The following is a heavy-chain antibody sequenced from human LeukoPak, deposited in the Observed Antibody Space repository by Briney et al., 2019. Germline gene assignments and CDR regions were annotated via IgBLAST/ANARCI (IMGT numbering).Heavy chain of an antibody. CDR1: GYTFTSYY. D-gene: IGHD6-13*01. CDR3: ASSYSKNNPQDFDY. CDR2: INPNSGGT. J-gene: IGHJ4*02. V-gene: IGHV1-2*02. Sequence: APVKVSCKASGYTFTSYYMHWVRQAPGQGLEWMGWINPNSGGTNYAQKFQGRVTVTRDTSISTAYMELSRLRSDDTAVYYRASSYSKNNPQDFDYWGQGTLVTVSS.